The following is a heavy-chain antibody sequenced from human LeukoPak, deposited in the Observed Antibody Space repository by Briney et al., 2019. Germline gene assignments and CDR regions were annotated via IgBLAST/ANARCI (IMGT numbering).Heavy chain of an antibody. CDR1: GGSISNGGYY. D-gene: IGHD3-22*01. J-gene: IGHJ3*02. Sequence: SETLSLTCTVSGGSISNGGYYWSWIRQHPGKGVEWFGYIYYSGSTYYNPSLKSRVTISVDTSKNQFSLKLSSVTAADTAVYYCAREDYDSSGYMFGGAFDIWGQGTMVTVSS. CDR2: IYYSGST. V-gene: IGHV4-31*03. CDR3: AREDYDSSGYMFGGAFDI.